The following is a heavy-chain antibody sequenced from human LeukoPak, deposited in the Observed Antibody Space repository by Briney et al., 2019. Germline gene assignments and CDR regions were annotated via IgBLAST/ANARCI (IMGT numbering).Heavy chain of an antibody. V-gene: IGHV1-46*01. CDR3: ARASRDGYNFDY. CDR2: INPSGGST. J-gene: IGHJ4*02. CDR1: GYIITSYY. D-gene: IGHD5-24*01. Sequence: ASVKVSCKASGYIITSYYMHWVRQAPGQGLEWMGIINPSGGSTSYAQKFQGRVTMTRDTSTSTVYVELSSLRSEDTAVYYCARASRDGYNFDYWGQGTLVTVSS.